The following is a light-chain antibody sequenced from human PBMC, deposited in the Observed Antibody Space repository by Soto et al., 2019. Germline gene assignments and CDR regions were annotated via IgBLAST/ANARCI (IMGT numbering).Light chain of an antibody. CDR2: DVS. J-gene: IGLJ2*01. CDR1: SNDVGRYTY. V-gene: IGLV2-14*01. CDR3: SSYTTSGTLV. Sequence: QSALTQPASVSGSPGQSITISCTGTSNDVGRYTYVSWYQQHPGKAPKLMIYDVSYRPSGVSNRFSGSQSGNTASLTIYGLQAEDEAEYYCSSYTTSGTLVFGGGTKVTVL.